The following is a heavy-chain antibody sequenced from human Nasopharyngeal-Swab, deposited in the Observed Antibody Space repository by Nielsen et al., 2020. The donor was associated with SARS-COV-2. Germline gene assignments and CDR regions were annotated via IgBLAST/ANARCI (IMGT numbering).Heavy chain of an antibody. CDR2: MNPDSGNT. V-gene: IGHV1-8*01. Sequence: ASVKVSCKASGDSFTRYDINRVGQGTGQGLEWMGWMNPDSGNTGYVQKFQGRVTMTRNTSISTASMELSSLRSEDTAVYYCARDHGPYYYYGMDVWGQGTTVTVSS. CDR1: GDSFTRYD. CDR3: ARDHGPYYYYGMDV. J-gene: IGHJ6*02.